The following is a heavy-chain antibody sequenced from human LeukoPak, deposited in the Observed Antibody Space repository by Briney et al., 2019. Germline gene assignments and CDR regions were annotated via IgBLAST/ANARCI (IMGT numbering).Heavy chain of an antibody. CDR3: ARLYSGSYSRSFDY. CDR2: IKQDGSEK. Sequence: GSLRLSCVASGFTFNTYWMTWVRQAPGKGLEWVANIKQDGSEKYYVDSVKGRFTISRDNAKSSLYLQMNSLRAEDTAVYYCARLYSGSYSRSFDYWGQGTLVTVSS. V-gene: IGHV3-7*01. J-gene: IGHJ4*02. D-gene: IGHD1-26*01. CDR1: GFTFNTYW.